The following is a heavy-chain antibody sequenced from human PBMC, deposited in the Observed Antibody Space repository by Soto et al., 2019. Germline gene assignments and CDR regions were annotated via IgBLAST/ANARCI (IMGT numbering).Heavy chain of an antibody. Sequence: EVQLVESGGGLVQPGGSLRLSCAASGFTITSNYMSWVRQAPGKGLEWVSVIYSGGSTYYADSVQGRFTISRDNSKNTSYLQMNSLRAEDTAVYYCARAGSGRENYWAQGTLVTVSS. D-gene: IGHD3-10*01. CDR1: GFTITSNY. CDR2: IYSGGST. V-gene: IGHV3-66*01. J-gene: IGHJ4*02. CDR3: ARAGSGRENY.